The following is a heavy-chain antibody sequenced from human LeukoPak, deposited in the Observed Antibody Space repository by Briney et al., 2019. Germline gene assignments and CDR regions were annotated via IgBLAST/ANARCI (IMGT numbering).Heavy chain of an antibody. CDR2: MNPESGNT. V-gene: IGHV1-8*01. Sequence: ASVKVSCKASGYTFTSHHINWVRQATGQGFEWMGWMNPESGNTDFAQKFQGRFTMTWDTSLSTAYMELSSLTPEDTAVYYCARGRPTNLNGIYWGQGTLVSVSS. D-gene: IGHD1-1*01. J-gene: IGHJ4*02. CDR3: ARGRPTNLNGIY. CDR1: GYTFTSHH.